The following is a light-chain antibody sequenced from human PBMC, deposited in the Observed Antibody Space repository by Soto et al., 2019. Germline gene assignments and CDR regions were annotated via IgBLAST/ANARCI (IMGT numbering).Light chain of an antibody. V-gene: IGLV1-44*01. Sequence: QSVLTQSPSASGTPGQRVTISCSGGSSNIGGNPVDWYQQFPGTAPKLLIYDSNQRPSGVPDRFSGSKSGTSASLAISGVRGGEEVDDYWETGDAGVSGWVFGGGTKLTVL. J-gene: IGLJ3*02. CDR1: SSNIGGNP. CDR2: DSN. CDR3: ETGDAGVSGWV.